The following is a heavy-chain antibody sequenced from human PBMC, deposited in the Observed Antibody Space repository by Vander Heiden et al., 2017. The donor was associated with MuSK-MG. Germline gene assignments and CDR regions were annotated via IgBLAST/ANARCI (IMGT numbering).Heavy chain of an antibody. V-gene: IGHV1-18*01. CDR3: ARLYYDFWSGYYDGWFDP. CDR1: GYTFTSHG. D-gene: IGHD3-3*01. CDR2: ISAYNGNT. J-gene: IGHJ5*02. Sequence: QVQLVQSGAEVKKHGASVKVSCKASGYTFTSHGISWVRQAPGQGLEWMGWISAYNGNTNYAQKLQGRVTMTTDTSTSTAYMELRSLRSDDTAVYYCARLYYDFWSGYYDGWFDPWGQGTLVTVSS.